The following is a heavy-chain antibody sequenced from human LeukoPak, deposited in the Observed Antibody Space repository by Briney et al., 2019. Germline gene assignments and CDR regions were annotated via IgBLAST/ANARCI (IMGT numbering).Heavy chain of an antibody. Sequence: RAGGSLRLSCAGSGFTFSSYWMHWVRQAPGKGLVWVSRISNASSTTYADSVKGRFTISRDNAKGTLYLQMSSLRAEDTAVYYCTGHHQAYSRTYWGQGTLVTVSS. CDR1: GFTFSSYW. V-gene: IGHV3-74*01. CDR2: ISNASST. CDR3: TGHHQAYSRTY. D-gene: IGHD4-11*01. J-gene: IGHJ4*02.